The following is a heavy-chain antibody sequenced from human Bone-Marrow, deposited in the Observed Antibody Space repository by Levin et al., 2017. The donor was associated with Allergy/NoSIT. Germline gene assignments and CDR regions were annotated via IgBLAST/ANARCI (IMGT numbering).Heavy chain of an antibody. CDR2: INWNSGSL. J-gene: IGHJ6*02. V-gene: IGHV3-9*01. CDR3: AKDRAGYFYAMDV. CDR1: GFTFNDYA. Sequence: PGGSLRLSCAASGFTFNDYAMHWVRKAPGKGLEWVSGINWNSGSLDSADSVKGRFTISRDNAKKSLYLQMNSRRPEDTALYYCAKDRAGYFYAMDVWGQGTTVTVSS.